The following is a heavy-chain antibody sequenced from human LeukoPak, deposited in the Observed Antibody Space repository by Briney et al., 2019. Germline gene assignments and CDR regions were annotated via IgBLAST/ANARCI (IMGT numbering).Heavy chain of an antibody. CDR1: GYTFTSYD. CDR3: ARHGGLANWFDP. Sequence: ASVKVSCKASGYTFTSYDINWVRQATGQGLERMGWMNPNSGNTGYAQKFQGRVTMTRNTSISTAYMELSSLRSEDTAVYYCARHGGLANWFDPWGQGTLVTVSS. CDR2: MNPNSGNT. V-gene: IGHV1-8*01. D-gene: IGHD5-24*01. J-gene: IGHJ5*02.